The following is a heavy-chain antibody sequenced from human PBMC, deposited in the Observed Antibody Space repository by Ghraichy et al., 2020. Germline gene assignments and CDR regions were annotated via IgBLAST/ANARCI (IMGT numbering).Heavy chain of an antibody. D-gene: IGHD5-24*01. CDR1: GASISDYY. V-gene: IGHV4-59*01. CDR2: IYYTGIT. Sequence: SETLSLTCTVSGASISDYYWTWIRQPPGRGLEWIGYIYYTGITNYNPSLTSRVTLSIDTSKNQFSLKLSSVTAADTAVYYCARGQDGYSFWGQGTLITVS. CDR3: ARGQDGYSF. J-gene: IGHJ4*02.